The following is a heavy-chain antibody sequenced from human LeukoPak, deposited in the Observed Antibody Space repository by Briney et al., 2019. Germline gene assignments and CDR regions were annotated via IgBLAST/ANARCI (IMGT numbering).Heavy chain of an antibody. CDR1: GYTFTGYY. CDR3: ARGTYDSIDP. V-gene: IGHV1-2*06. J-gene: IGHJ5*02. CDR2: IDPNSGGT. D-gene: IGHD3-22*01. Sequence: ASVKVSCKASGYTFTGYYMHWVRQAPGQGLEWMGRIDPNSGGTNYAQKFQGRVTMTRDTSISTAYMELSRLRSDDTAVYYWARGTYDSIDPWGQGTLVTVSS.